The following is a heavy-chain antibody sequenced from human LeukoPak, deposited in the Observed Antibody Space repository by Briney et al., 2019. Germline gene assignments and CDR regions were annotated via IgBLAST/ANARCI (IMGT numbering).Heavy chain of an antibody. CDR1: GYTFTSYG. CDR3: ARGGLVTMVRGRYYMDV. Sequence: ASVKVSCKASGYTFTSYGISWVRQAPGQGLEWMGWISAYNGNTNYAQKLQGRVTMTTDTSTSTAYMELRSLRSDDTAVYYCARGGLVTMVRGRYYMDVWGKGTTVTISS. D-gene: IGHD3-10*01. J-gene: IGHJ6*03. V-gene: IGHV1-18*01. CDR2: ISAYNGNT.